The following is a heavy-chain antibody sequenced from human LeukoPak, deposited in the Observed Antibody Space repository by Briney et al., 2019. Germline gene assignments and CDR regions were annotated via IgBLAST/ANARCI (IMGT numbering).Heavy chain of an antibody. V-gene: IGHV3-48*04. CDR1: GFTFSSYS. Sequence: GGSLRLSCAASGFTFSSYSMNWARQAPGKGLEWVSYISSSSSTIYYADSVKGRFTISRDNATNSLYLQMSSLRAEDTAVYYCARDGNDSSGYPIIPLDYWGQGTLVTVSS. CDR3: ARDGNDSSGYPIIPLDY. J-gene: IGHJ4*02. D-gene: IGHD3-22*01. CDR2: ISSSSSTI.